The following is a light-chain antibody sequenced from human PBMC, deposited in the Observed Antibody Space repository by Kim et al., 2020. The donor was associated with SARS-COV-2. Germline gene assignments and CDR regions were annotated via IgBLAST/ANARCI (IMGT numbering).Light chain of an antibody. CDR3: QQTYSTLYT. CDR2: AAS. CDR1: QSIGSY. Sequence: ASVGDRVTITCRASQSIGSYLIWYQQKPGKAPELLIYAASSLQSGVPSRFAGSGSGTDFTLTINSLQPEDFATYYCQQTYSTLYTFGQGTKLEI. J-gene: IGKJ2*01. V-gene: IGKV1-39*01.